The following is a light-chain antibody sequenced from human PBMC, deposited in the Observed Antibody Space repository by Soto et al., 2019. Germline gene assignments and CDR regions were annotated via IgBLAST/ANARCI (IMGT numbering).Light chain of an antibody. V-gene: IGLV2-8*01. CDR2: EVS. CDR3: SSYDGRNTFV. CDR1: SSDVGGYNY. Sequence: QSALTQPPSASGSPGQSVTMSCTGTSSDVGGYNYVSWYQQHPGKAPKLMIYEVSERPSGVPDRFSGSKSSNTASLTVSALQDEAEADYYWSSYDGRNTFVFGTGTKVTV. J-gene: IGLJ1*01.